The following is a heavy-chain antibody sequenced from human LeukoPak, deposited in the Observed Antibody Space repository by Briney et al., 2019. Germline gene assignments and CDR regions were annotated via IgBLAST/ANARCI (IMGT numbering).Heavy chain of an antibody. Sequence: ASVKVSCKTSGYTFTGYYMHWVRQAPGQGLEWMGWINPNSGGTNYAQKFQGWVTMTRDMSISTAYMEVSRLRPDDTAVYYCARGYHEYYYGMDVWGQGTTVTVSS. CDR2: INPNSGGT. D-gene: IGHD2/OR15-2a*01. V-gene: IGHV1-2*04. CDR3: ARGYHEYYYGMDV. J-gene: IGHJ6*02. CDR1: GYTFTGYY.